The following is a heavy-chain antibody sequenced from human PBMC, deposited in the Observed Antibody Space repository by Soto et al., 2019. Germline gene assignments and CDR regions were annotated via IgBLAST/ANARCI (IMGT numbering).Heavy chain of an antibody. CDR3: AKDEGVGGTLGLFDY. J-gene: IGHJ4*02. CDR1: GYDFTYYA. CDR2: MSGDGSKI. V-gene: IGHV3-30*18. D-gene: IGHD1-26*01. Sequence: QVQLVESGGGAVQPGESLRLSCVASGYDFTYYAMHWVRQAPGKGLESVAVMSGDGSKIHHTFSVKGRFTISRDNSKNTLYLQMNSLRKEDTAVYFCAKDEGVGGTLGLFDYWGQGTLVSVSS.